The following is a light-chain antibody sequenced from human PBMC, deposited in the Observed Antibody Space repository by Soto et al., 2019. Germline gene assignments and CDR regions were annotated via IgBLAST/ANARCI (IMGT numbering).Light chain of an antibody. CDR1: QSVSSSY. V-gene: IGKV3-20*01. J-gene: IGKJ1*01. CDR2: GAS. CDR3: QQHGSSPWT. Sequence: EIVVTQATATLSVSPGERATLSCRASQSVSSSYLAWYQQKPGQAPRLLIYGASSRPTGIPARFSGSGSGTDFTLTISRLEPEDFAVYYCQQHGSSPWTFGQGTKVDIK.